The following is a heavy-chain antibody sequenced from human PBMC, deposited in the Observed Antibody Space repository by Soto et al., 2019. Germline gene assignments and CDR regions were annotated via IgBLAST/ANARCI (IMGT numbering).Heavy chain of an antibody. CDR2: ISSSSSYI. CDR3: ARGYPPEKFDY. V-gene: IGHV3-21*01. J-gene: IGHJ4*02. D-gene: IGHD1-1*01. CDR1: GFTFSSYS. Sequence: VGSPRLSCAASGFTFSSYSMNWVRQAPGKGLEWVSSISSSSSYIYYADSVKGRFTISRDNAKNSLYLQMNSLRAEDTAVYYCARGYPPEKFDYWGQRTLVTVSS.